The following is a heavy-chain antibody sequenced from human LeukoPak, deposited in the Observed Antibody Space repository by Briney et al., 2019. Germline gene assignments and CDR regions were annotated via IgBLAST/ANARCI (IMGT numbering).Heavy chain of an antibody. V-gene: IGHV1-2*04. CDR1: GYTFTGYY. CDR2: INPNSGGT. J-gene: IGHJ6*02. CDR3: ARDSSSTSHYYYGMDV. D-gene: IGHD2-2*01. Sequence: VSVKVSCKASGYTFTGYYMHWVRQAPGQGLEWVGWINPNSGGTNYAQKFQGWVTMTRDTSISTAYMELSRLRSDDTAVYYCARDSSSTSHYYYGMDVWGQGTTVTVSS.